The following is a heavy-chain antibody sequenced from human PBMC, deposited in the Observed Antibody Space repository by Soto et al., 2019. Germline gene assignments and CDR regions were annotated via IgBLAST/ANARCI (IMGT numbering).Heavy chain of an antibody. V-gene: IGHV1-69*13. CDR2: IVPIFDIT. D-gene: IGHD2-21*01. CDR1: GGIFRRYA. CDR3: ARPDEGSDSSNHHYYYALGV. J-gene: IGHJ6*02. Sequence: SVKVSCKVSGGIFRRYAISWVRQAPGQGLEWLGGIVPIFDITNYAQKFQGRVTITADESTSTAYMDLTSLRSEDTAVYYCARPDEGSDSSNHHYYYALGVWGQETTVTVSS.